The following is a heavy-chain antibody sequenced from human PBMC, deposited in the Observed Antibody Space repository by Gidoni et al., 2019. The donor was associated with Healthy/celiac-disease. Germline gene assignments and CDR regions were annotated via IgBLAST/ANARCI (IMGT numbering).Heavy chain of an antibody. CDR1: GFTFDDYA. V-gene: IGHV3-9*01. CDR3: ALGVGATDY. Sequence: EVQLVESGGGLVQPGRSLRLSCAASGFTFDDYAMHWVRQAPGKGREWVSGISWNSGSIGYADSVKGRFTISRDNAKNSLYLQMNSLRAEDTALYYCALGVGATDYWGQGTLVTVSS. J-gene: IGHJ4*02. D-gene: IGHD1-26*01. CDR2: ISWNSGSI.